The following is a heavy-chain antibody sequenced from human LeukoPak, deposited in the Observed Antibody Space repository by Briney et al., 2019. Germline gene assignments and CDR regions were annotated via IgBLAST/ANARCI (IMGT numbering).Heavy chain of an antibody. CDR2: ISSSGSTI. V-gene: IGHV3-48*03. J-gene: IGHJ4*02. CDR3: ARSSYSNSGGNDY. Sequence: GGSLRLSCAASGFTFSSYEMNWVRQAPGKGLEWVSYISSSGSTINYADSVKGRFTISRDNAKNSLYQQMNSLRGEDTAVYYCARSSYSNSGGNDYWGQGTLVTVSS. D-gene: IGHD6-13*01. CDR1: GFTFSSYE.